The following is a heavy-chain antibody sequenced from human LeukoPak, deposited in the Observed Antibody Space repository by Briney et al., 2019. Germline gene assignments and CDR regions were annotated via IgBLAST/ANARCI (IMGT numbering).Heavy chain of an antibody. Sequence: GGSLRLSCAASGFTFSSYSMNWVRQAPGKGLEWVSSISSSSSYIYYADSVKGRFTISRDNAKNSLYLQMNSLRAEDTAVYYCARDPAGYSGCDYGSVPFDYWGQGTLVTVSS. J-gene: IGHJ4*02. CDR2: ISSSSSYI. CDR1: GFTFSSYS. V-gene: IGHV3-21*01. CDR3: ARDPAGYSGCDYGSVPFDY. D-gene: IGHD5-12*01.